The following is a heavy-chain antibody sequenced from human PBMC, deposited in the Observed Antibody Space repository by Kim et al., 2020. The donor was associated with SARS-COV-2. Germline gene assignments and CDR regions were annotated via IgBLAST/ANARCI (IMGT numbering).Heavy chain of an antibody. V-gene: IGHV4-39*01. CDR3: ARPGIAAAGGGDY. Sequence: SETLSLTCTVSGGSISSSSYYWGWIRQPPGKGLEWIGSIYYSGSTYYNPSLKSRVTISVDTSKNQFSLKLSSVTAADTAVYYCARPGIAAAGGGDYWGQGTLVTVSS. J-gene: IGHJ4*02. D-gene: IGHD6-13*01. CDR1: GGSISSSSYY. CDR2: IYYSGST.